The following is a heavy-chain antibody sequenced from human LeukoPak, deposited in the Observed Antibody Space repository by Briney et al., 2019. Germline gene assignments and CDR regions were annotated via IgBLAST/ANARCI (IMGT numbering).Heavy chain of an antibody. D-gene: IGHD2-15*01. V-gene: IGHV1-18*01. CDR2: MSAYNGNT. J-gene: IGHJ4*02. CDR1: GYTFTSYS. Sequence: ASVKVSCTASGYTFTSYSISWVRQAPGQGPEWMGWMSAYNGNTIYAQKVKGRVTMTTDTSTSTAYMELRSLKSDDTAVYYCARASYCSDGSCYSDYWGQGTLVTVSS. CDR3: ARASYCSDGSCYSDY.